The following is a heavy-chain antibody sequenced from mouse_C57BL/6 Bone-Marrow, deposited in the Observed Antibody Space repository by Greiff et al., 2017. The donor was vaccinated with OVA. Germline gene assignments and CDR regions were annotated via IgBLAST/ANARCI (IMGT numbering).Heavy chain of an antibody. CDR3: ANWDWDFDV. Sequence: QVQLQQPGAELVKPGASVKVSCKASGYTFTSYWMHWVKQRPGQGLEWIGRFHPSDSDTNYNQKYKGKATLTVDKSSSTAYMQLSSLTSADSAVYYCANWDWDFDVWGSGTTVTVSS. D-gene: IGHD4-1*01. CDR2: FHPSDSDT. J-gene: IGHJ1*01. CDR1: GYTFTSYW. V-gene: IGHV1-74*01.